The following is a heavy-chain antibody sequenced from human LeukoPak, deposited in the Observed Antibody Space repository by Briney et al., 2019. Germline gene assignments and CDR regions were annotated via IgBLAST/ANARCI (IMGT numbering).Heavy chain of an antibody. CDR1: GYTFTSYG. J-gene: IGHJ5*02. V-gene: IGHV1-46*01. CDR3: ARSPAAMFGGDNWFDP. Sequence: GASVKVSCKASGYTFTSYGISWVRQAPGQGLEWMGIINPSGGSTSYAQKFQGRVTMTRDTSTSTVYMELSSLRSEDTAVYYCARSPAAMFGGDNWFDPWGQGTLVTVSS. D-gene: IGHD2-2*01. CDR2: INPSGGST.